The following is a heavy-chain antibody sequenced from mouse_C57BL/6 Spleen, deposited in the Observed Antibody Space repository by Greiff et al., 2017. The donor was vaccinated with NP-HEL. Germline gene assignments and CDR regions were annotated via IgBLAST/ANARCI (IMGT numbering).Heavy chain of an antibody. CDR2: IWSGGST. V-gene: IGHV2-2*01. D-gene: IGHD1-1*01. J-gene: IGHJ1*03. CDR3: ARNGDYYGSSSYWYFDV. Sequence: VKLMESGPGLVQPSQSLSITCTVSGFSLTSYGVHWVRQSPGKGLEWLGVIWSGGSTDYNAAFISRLSISKDNSKSQVFFKMNSLQADDTAIYYCARNGDYYGSSSYWYFDVWGTGTTVTVSS. CDR1: GFSLTSYG.